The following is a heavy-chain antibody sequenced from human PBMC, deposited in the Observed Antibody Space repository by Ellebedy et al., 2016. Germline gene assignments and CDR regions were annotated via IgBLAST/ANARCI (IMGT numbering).Heavy chain of an antibody. V-gene: IGHV3-23*01. CDR3: AKGGSLGYCSGGSCYSSSHY. Sequence: GGSLRLXXTTSGFTFSSYAMSWVRQAPGKGLQWVSAVSSSGDNTYYADSVKGRFTISKDNSKNALYLQMSSLRAEDTAVYYCAKGGSLGYCSGGSCYSSSHYWGQGTLVTVSS. CDR1: GFTFSSYA. CDR2: VSSSGDNT. J-gene: IGHJ4*02. D-gene: IGHD2-15*01.